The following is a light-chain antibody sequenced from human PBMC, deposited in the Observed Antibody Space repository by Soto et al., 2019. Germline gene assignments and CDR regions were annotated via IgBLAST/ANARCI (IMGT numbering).Light chain of an antibody. Sequence: IVMTQSPATLSVSPGERATLPCRASQSLSSNLAWYQQKPGQAPRLLIYGASTRATGIPARFSGSGSGTEFTLTISDVQPEDFAVYYCHQRQSWPRTFGQGTKVDI. V-gene: IGKV3-15*01. CDR3: HQRQSWPRT. J-gene: IGKJ1*01. CDR1: QSLSSN. CDR2: GAS.